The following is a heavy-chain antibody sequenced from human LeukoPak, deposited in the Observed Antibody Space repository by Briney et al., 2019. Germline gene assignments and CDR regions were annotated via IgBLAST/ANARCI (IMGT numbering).Heavy chain of an antibody. CDR3: ARVIAARRDYYYYYYMDV. V-gene: IGHV4-38-2*02. D-gene: IGHD6-6*01. CDR2: IYHSGST. J-gene: IGHJ6*03. CDR1: GYSISSGYY. Sequence: PSETLSLTCTVSGYSISSGYYWGWIRQPPGEGLEWIGSIYHSGSTYYNPSLKSRVTISVDTSKNQFSLKLSSVTAADTAVYYCARVIAARRDYYYYYYMDVWGKGTTVTVSS.